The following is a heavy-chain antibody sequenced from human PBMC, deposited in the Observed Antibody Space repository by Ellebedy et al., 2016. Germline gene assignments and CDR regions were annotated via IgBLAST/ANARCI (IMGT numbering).Heavy chain of an antibody. J-gene: IGHJ4*02. D-gene: IGHD5-12*01. CDR2: ISTSGDIT. CDR3: ARKYSGHDY. V-gene: IGHV3-23*01. Sequence: GGSLRLXXAASGFTFSYYAMSWVRQAPGKGLQWVSTISTSGDITYYADSVKGRFTISRDNAKNSLYLQMNSLRAEDTAVYYCARKYSGHDYWGQGSLVTVSS. CDR1: GFTFSYYA.